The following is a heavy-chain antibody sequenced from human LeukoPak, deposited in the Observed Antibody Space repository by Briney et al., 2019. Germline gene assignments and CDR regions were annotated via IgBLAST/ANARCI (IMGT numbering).Heavy chain of an antibody. V-gene: IGHV3-7*04. D-gene: IGHD5-18*01. Sequence: GGSLRLSCAASGFSISTYWMNWVRQAPGKGLEWVANMKHDGSEKYYADSVKGRFTISRDNAENSLYLQMSSLRAEDTAVYYCARGEEHSYGYDRENFDYWGQGTLVTVSS. CDR3: ARGEEHSYGYDRENFDY. CDR1: GFSISTYW. J-gene: IGHJ4*02. CDR2: MKHDGSEK.